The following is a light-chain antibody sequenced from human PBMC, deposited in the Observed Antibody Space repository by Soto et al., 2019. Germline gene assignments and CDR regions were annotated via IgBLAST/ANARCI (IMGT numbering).Light chain of an antibody. CDR3: QQYGSSPPT. J-gene: IGKJ1*01. V-gene: IGKV3-20*01. CDR1: QSVTSNS. CDR2: GAS. Sequence: EIVLTQSPGTLSLSPGERGTLSCRASQSVTSNSVAWYQQKPGQAPRLLIYGASSRVAGIPDRFSGAGSGTDFTLTISRLEPEDFAVYVCQQYGSSPPTFGQGTKVDVK.